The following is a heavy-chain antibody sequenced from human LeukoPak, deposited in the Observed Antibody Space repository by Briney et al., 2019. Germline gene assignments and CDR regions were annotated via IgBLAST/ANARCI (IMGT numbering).Heavy chain of an antibody. CDR2: ISYDGSNK. J-gene: IGHJ4*02. CDR3: ARPGLRFLEWLCYFDY. CDR1: GFTFSSYA. D-gene: IGHD3-3*01. V-gene: IGHV3-30*01. Sequence: GRSLRLSCAASGFTFSSYAMHWVRQAPGKGLEWVAVISYDGSNKYYADSVKGRFTISRDNSKNTLYLQMNSLRAEDTAVYYCARPGLRFLEWLCYFDYWGQGTLVTVSS.